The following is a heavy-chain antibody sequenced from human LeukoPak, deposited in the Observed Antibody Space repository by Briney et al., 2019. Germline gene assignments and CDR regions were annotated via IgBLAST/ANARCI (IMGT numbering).Heavy chain of an antibody. D-gene: IGHD2-2*01. V-gene: IGHV3-74*01. Sequence: GGSLRLSCAASGFTFSTYWMHWVRQAPGKGLVWVSRLNTDGGSTSYADSVRGRFTISRDNSKNTLYLQMNSLRAEDTAVYYRAKEVRCSSTSCYPNRPASDYWGQGTLVTVSS. CDR1: GFTFSTYW. J-gene: IGHJ4*02. CDR3: AKEVRCSSTSCYPNRPASDY. CDR2: LNTDGGST.